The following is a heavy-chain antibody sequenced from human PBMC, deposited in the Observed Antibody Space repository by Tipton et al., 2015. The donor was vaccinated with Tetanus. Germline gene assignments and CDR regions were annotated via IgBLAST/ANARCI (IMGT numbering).Heavy chain of an antibody. V-gene: IGHV3-74*03. CDR3: ARELAYDGSGRDAFDI. CDR2: IKSDGSKT. CDR1: GGSISGPNW. D-gene: IGHD3-10*01. Sequence: SLRLSCAVTGGSISGPNWWSWVRQIPGKGLEWVSRIKSDGSKTTYADSVKGRFTISRDNAKNTLYLQINSLRAEDTAVYYCARELAYDGSGRDAFDIWGQGTMVTVSS. J-gene: IGHJ3*02.